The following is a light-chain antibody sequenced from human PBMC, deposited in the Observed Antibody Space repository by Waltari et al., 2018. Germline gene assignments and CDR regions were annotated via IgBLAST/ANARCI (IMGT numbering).Light chain of an antibody. J-gene: IGLJ3*02. V-gene: IGLV2-11*01. Sequence: QSALTQPRSVSGPPGQSVTISCTGTSSDVGGYDAVSWYRQHPGKAPELILYDVSKRPSGVPDRFSGSKSGNTASLTISGLQADDEADYYCSSNAGYSTWVFGGGTKVTVL. CDR1: SSDVGGYDA. CDR2: DVS. CDR3: SSNAGYSTWV.